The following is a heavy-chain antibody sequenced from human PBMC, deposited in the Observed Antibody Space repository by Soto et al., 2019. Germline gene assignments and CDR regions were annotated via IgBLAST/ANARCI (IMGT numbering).Heavy chain of an antibody. CDR3: ARVRCSSTSCYQRKRWFDP. CDR1: GYTFTSYD. J-gene: IGHJ5*02. D-gene: IGHD2-2*01. V-gene: IGHV1-8*01. Sequence: ASVKVSCKASGYTFTSYDINWVRQATGQGLEWMGWMNPNSGNTGYAQKFQGRVTMTRNTSISTAYMELSSLRSEDTAVYYCARVRCSSTSCYQRKRWFDPWGQGTLVTVSS. CDR2: MNPNSGNT.